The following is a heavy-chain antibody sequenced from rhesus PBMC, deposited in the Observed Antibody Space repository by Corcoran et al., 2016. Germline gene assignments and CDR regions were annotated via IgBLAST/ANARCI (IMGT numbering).Heavy chain of an antibody. V-gene: IGHV2-174*01. CDR1: GFSLTSSGKG. CDR2: IYWDDEK. J-gene: IGHJ3*01. Sequence: QVPLTESGPALVKPTQTLTLTCTLPGFSLTSSGKGVRWIRQPPGKALEWLALIYWDDEKRYSTSLKIRLTISKDTSKNQVVLTMTNMDPVDTATYYCARGNLDAFDFWGQGLRVTVSS. CDR3: ARGNLDAFDF.